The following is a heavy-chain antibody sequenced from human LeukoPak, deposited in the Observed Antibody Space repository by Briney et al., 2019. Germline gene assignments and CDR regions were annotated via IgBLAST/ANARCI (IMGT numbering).Heavy chain of an antibody. D-gene: IGHD4-23*01. V-gene: IGHV3-30*04. CDR3: ARDFAYGGNSIDY. J-gene: IGHJ4*02. CDR1: GFTFSTYP. Sequence: GGSLRLSCAASGFTFSTYPMDWVRQAPGKGLERVAVISYDGSNEYYADYVKGRFTISRDNSKNTLYLQMNSLRGEDTAVYYCARDFAYGGNSIDYWGQGTLVTVSS. CDR2: ISYDGSNE.